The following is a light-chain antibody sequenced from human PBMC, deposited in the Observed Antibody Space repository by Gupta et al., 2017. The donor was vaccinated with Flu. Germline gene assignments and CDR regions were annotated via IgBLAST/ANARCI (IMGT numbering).Light chain of an antibody. CDR2: KAS. V-gene: IGKV1-5*03. CDR1: QSISSW. J-gene: IGKJ2*03. Sequence: DIQMTQSPSTLSASVGDRVTITCRASQSISSWLAWYQQKPGKAPKLLIYKASSVESGVPSRFSGSGSGTEFTLTISSLQPDDFATYYCQQDNSYSDSFGQGTKLEIK. CDR3: QQDNSYSDS.